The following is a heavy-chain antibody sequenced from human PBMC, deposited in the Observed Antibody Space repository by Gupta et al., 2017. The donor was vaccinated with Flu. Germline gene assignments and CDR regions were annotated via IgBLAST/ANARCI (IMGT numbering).Heavy chain of an antibody. CDR2: INLREGGT. CDR1: GYTFDAYP. CDR3: ARSLGLVGYTNTWLKF. D-gene: IGHD5-12*01. V-gene: IGHV1-46*02. J-gene: IGHJ4*02. Sequence: QVQLVQSGGEVKQPGASVKLSCKTSGYTFDAYPIPWVRQAPGQGLEWMGMINLREGGTTFAQRVQGRVTVTSEASTRTVYMDLTSLRTEDTAIYYCARSLGLVGYTNTWLKFWGQGTLVSVSS.